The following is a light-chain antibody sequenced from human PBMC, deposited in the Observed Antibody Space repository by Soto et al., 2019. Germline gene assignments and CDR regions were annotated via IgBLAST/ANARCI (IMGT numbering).Light chain of an antibody. CDR3: PQYGSSPPRYT. CDR2: GAS. J-gene: IGKJ2*01. CDR1: QSVSSSY. Sequence: EIVLTQSPGTLSLSPGERATLSCRASQSVSSSYLAWYQQKPGQAPRLLIYGASSRATGIPDRFSGSGSGTDFTLTISRMEPEDFAVYYCPQYGSSPPRYTFGQGTKLEIK. V-gene: IGKV3-20*01.